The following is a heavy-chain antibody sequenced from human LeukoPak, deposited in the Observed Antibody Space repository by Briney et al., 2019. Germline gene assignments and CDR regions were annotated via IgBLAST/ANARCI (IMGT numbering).Heavy chain of an antibody. D-gene: IGHD3-22*01. CDR2: IIPILGIA. CDR1: GGTFTSYA. CDR3: ARAQYYYDSSGYPATFDY. Sequence: SVKVSCKASGGTFTSYAISWVRQAPGQGVEWMGRIIPILGIANYAQKFQGRVTITADKSTSTAYMELSSLRSEDTAVYYCARAQYYYDSSGYPATFDYWGQGTLVTVSS. J-gene: IGHJ4*02. V-gene: IGHV1-69*04.